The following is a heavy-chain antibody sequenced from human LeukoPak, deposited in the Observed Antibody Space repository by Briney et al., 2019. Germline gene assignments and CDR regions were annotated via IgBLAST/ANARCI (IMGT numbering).Heavy chain of an antibody. CDR3: ARDLTSSGSYDF. CDR1: GFTFSSYG. CDR2: IWYDGSNK. D-gene: IGHD3-22*01. J-gene: IGHJ4*02. V-gene: IGHV3-33*01. Sequence: PGGSLRLSCAASGFTFSSYGILWVRQAPGKGLEWVAVIWYDGSNKYYADSVKGRFTISRDNSKNTLYLQMNSLRAEDTAVYYCARDLTSSGSYDFWGQGTLVTVSS.